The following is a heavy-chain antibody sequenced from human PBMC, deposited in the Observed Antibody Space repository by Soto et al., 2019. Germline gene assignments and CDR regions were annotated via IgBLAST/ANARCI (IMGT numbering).Heavy chain of an antibody. J-gene: IGHJ4*02. Sequence: QVQLQQWGAGLLKPSETLSLTCAVYGGSFSGYYWNWIRQPPGKGLEWIGEINHSGSTNYNPSLKNRVTLSVDTSKDQFSLTLSSVTAADTAVYYCARGWGRIFDYWGQGTLVTVSS. CDR1: GGSFSGYY. CDR2: INHSGST. V-gene: IGHV4-34*01. CDR3: ARGWGRIFDY. D-gene: IGHD7-27*01.